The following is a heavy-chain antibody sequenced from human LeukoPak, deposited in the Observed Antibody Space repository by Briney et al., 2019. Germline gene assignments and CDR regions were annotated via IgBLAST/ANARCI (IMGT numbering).Heavy chain of an antibody. J-gene: IGHJ4*02. Sequence: GASVKVSCKASGYSFTTYATHWVRQAPGQGLEWMGWINPDKGETKYSQDFQGRVTVTRDTSASTPYMELSSLVSEDTAVYYCARRLKGSYGSVFDYWGQGTVVTVSS. CDR3: ARRLKGSYGSVFDY. V-gene: IGHV1-3*01. CDR2: INPDKGET. CDR1: GYSFTTYA. D-gene: IGHD4-17*01.